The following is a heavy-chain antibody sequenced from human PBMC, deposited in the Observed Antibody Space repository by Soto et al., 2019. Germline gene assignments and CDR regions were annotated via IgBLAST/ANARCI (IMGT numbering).Heavy chain of an antibody. CDR2: IKSKTDGGTT. CDR1: GFTFSNAW. Sequence: EVQLVESGGGLVKPGGSLRLSCAASGFTFSNAWMNWVRQAPGKGLEWVGRIKSKTDGGTTDYAAHVKGRFTISRDDSKNTLYLQMNSLKTEDTAVYYCTTDVGLLWLGEYDYWGQGTLVTVSS. V-gene: IGHV3-15*07. CDR3: TTDVGLLWLGEYDY. J-gene: IGHJ4*02. D-gene: IGHD3-10*01.